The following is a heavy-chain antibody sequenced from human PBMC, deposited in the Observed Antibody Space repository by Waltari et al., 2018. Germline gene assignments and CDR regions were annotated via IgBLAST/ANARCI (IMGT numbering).Heavy chain of an antibody. CDR1: GFRFRNYW. CDR3: ARLAPRTYRSPVPGRHYYYGMDV. D-gene: IGHD3-10*01. V-gene: IGHV3-74*01. CDR2: ISDDETSI. Sequence: EEQLLESGGGLVQPGDSLRLSCAGSGFRFRNYWMNWVRQAPGKGLVWVARISDDETSISYAYAVKGRFTISRDNAKNTVYLQMKRLRVEDTAVYYCARLAPRTYRSPVPGRHYYYGMDVWGQGTTVTVSS. J-gene: IGHJ6*02.